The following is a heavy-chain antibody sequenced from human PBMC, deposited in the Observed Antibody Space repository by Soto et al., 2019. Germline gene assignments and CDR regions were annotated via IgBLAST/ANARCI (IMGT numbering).Heavy chain of an antibody. CDR1: GGTFSSYT. V-gene: IGHV1-69*02. D-gene: IGHD6-13*01. CDR2: IIPILGIA. Sequence: QVQLVQSGAEVKKPGSSVKVSCKDSGGTFSSYTISWVRQAPGQGLEWMGRIIPILGIANYAQKFQGRVTITADKSTSTAYMELSSLRSEDTAVYYCASLPGIAAAGYYFDYWGQGTLVTVSS. CDR3: ASLPGIAAAGYYFDY. J-gene: IGHJ4*02.